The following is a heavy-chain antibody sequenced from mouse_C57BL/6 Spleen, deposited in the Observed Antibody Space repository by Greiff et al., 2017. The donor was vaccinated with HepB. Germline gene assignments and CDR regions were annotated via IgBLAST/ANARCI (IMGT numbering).Heavy chain of an antibody. J-gene: IGHJ1*03. Sequence: VQLQQPGAELVRPGSSVKLSCKASGYTFTSYWMHWVKQRPIQGLEWIGNIDPSDSETHYNQKFKDKATLTVDKSSSTAYMQRSSLTSEDSAVYYCARAGNHWYFDVWGTGTTVTVSS. D-gene: IGHD2-1*01. CDR3: ARAGNHWYFDV. CDR1: GYTFTSYW. CDR2: IDPSDSET. V-gene: IGHV1-52*01.